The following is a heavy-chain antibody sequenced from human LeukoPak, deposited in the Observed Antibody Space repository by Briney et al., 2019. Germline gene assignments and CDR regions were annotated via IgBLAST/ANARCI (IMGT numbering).Heavy chain of an antibody. V-gene: IGHV3-7*01. CDR3: ARGSADYYDSSGYVY. CDR1: GRSFSGYY. Sequence: PSETLSLTCAVYGRSFSGYYWTWIRQTPGKGLEWVANIKQDGSEKYYVDSVKGRFTISRDNAKNSLYLQMNSLRAEDTAVYYCARGSADYYDSSGYVYWGQGTLVTVSS. D-gene: IGHD3-22*01. J-gene: IGHJ4*02. CDR2: IKQDGSEK.